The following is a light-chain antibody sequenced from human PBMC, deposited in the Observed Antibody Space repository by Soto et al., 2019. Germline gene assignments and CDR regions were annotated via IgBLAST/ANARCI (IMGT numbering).Light chain of an antibody. Sequence: EIVLTQSLDTLSLSPGVSATLSCRASQRVAKFLAWYQQKGGQAPRLLIFDASTRATGVPGRFNGSGSGTAFTLAVNSLQPVDAAVYFCQQRTNWPLTFGGGTKVEVK. V-gene: IGKV3-11*01. J-gene: IGKJ4*01. CDR2: DAS. CDR1: QRVAKF. CDR3: QQRTNWPLT.